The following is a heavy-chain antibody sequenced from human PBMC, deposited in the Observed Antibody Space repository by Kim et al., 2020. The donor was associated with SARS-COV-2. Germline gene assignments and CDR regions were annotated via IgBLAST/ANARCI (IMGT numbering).Heavy chain of an antibody. D-gene: IGHD3-22*01. CDR3: AKDRHYYDSSGYPLDY. J-gene: IGHJ4*02. Sequence: SVEGRITISRDKSQNTPYLQMNSLRAEDTGVYYCAKDRHYYDSSGYPLDYWGQGTLVTVSS. V-gene: IGHV3-30*02.